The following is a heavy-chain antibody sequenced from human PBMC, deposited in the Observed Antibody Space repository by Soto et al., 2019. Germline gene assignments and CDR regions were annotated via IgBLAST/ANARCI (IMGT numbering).Heavy chain of an antibody. D-gene: IGHD4-17*01. J-gene: IGHJ4*02. CDR2: ISYDGSNK. Sequence: PGGSLRLSCAASGFTFSSYGMHWVRQAPGKGLEWVAVISYDGSNKYYADSVKGRFTISRDNSKNTLYLQMNSLRAEDTAVYYCAKAQNTVTTDYWGQGTLVTVSS. CDR1: GFTFSSYG. CDR3: AKAQNTVTTDY. V-gene: IGHV3-30*18.